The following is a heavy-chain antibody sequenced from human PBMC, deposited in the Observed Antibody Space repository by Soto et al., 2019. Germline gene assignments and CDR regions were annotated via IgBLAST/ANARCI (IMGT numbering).Heavy chain of an antibody. J-gene: IGHJ4*02. V-gene: IGHV3-33*01. CDR2: IWYDGSVK. CDR1: VFTFGTYG. CDR3: ARADCGGQCPCDY. Sequence: GGALRLACAAPVFTFGTYGMHWVRQAPGKGLEWVAGIWYDGSVKTYADSVKGRFSISRDNSQNTVYLQMNTLRAGDTAVYYCARADCGGQCPCDYWGQGTLVTVSS. D-gene: IGHD2-21*01.